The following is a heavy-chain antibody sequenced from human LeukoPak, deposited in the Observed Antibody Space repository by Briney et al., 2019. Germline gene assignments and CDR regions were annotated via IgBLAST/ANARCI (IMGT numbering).Heavy chain of an antibody. Sequence: GGSLRLSCAASGFTFSSYSMNWVRQAPGKGLEWVSSISSSSSYIYYADSVKGRFTISRDNAKNSLYLQMNSLRAEDTAVYYCARDPASSDYGDPSGHFDIWGQGTMVTVSS. CDR3: ARDPASSDYGDPSGHFDI. CDR2: ISSSSSYI. J-gene: IGHJ3*02. CDR1: GFTFSSYS. V-gene: IGHV3-21*04. D-gene: IGHD4-17*01.